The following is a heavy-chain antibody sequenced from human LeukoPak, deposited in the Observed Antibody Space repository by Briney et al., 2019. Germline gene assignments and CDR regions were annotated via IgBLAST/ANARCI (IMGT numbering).Heavy chain of an antibody. CDR2: IIPIFGTA. V-gene: IGHV1-69*05. CDR1: GYTFTSQY. D-gene: IGHD1-26*01. Sequence: ASVKVSCKASGYTFTSQYIHWVRQAPGQGLEWMGGIIPIFGTANYAQKFQGRVTITTDKSTSTAYMELSSLRSEDTAVYYCALRAPLVGVDTQFDCWGQGTLVTVSS. CDR3: ALRAPLVGVDTQFDC. J-gene: IGHJ4*02.